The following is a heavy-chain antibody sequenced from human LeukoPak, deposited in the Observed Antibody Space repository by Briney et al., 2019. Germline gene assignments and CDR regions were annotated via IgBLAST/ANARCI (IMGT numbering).Heavy chain of an antibody. CDR1: GFTFSDYY. V-gene: IGHV3-11*05. Sequence: GRSLRLSCAASGFTFSDYYMSWIRQAPGKGLEWVSYISSSSSYTNYADSVKGRFTISRDNAKNSLYLQMNSLRAEDTAVYYCARVALDAFDIWGQGTMVTVSS. CDR2: ISSSSSYT. J-gene: IGHJ3*02. CDR3: ARVALDAFDI.